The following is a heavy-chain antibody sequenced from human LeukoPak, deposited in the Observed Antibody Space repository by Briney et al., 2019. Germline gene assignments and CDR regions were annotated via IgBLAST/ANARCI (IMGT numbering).Heavy chain of an antibody. D-gene: IGHD2-2*01. Sequence: SETLSLTCTVSGGSISSYYWSWIRQPPGKGLEWRGYIYYSGSTNYNPSLKSRVTISGDTSKNQFSLKLSSVTAADTAVYYCARLVWWPAAMDGWYFDLWGRGTLVTVSS. J-gene: IGHJ2*01. V-gene: IGHV4-59*01. CDR1: GGSISSYY. CDR2: IYYSGST. CDR3: ARLVWWPAAMDGWYFDL.